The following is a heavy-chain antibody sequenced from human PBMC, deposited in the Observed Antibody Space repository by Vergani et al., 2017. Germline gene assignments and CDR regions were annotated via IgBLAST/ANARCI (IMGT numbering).Heavy chain of an antibody. CDR1: GFTFSACP. V-gene: IGHV3-23*01. CDR2: ISARYPST. D-gene: IGHD4-17*01. J-gene: IGHJ4*02. CDR3: AKVGDDYGDYSHLDY. Sequence: EVQLLQSGGGVIQPGGSVRLSCAASGFTFSACPMTWVRQAPGKGLEWVSAISARYPSTYYADSVKGRFTISRDNSKNTLYLQMNSLRAEDTAVYYCAKVGDDYGDYSHLDYWGQGTLVTVSS.